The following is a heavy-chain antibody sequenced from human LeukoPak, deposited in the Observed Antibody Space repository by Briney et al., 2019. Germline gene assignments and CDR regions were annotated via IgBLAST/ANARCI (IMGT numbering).Heavy chain of an antibody. J-gene: IGHJ6*03. CDR2: IRYDGSNK. CDR3: AKNSDWNYYYHMDV. V-gene: IGHV3-30*02. D-gene: IGHD1-1*01. CDR1: GFTFSSYG. Sequence: HPGGSLRLSCAASGFTFSSYGMHWVRQAPGKGLEWVAFIRYDGSNKYYADSVKGRFTISRDNSKNTLYLQMNSLRAEDTAVYYCAKNSDWNYYYHMDVWGKGTTVTVSS.